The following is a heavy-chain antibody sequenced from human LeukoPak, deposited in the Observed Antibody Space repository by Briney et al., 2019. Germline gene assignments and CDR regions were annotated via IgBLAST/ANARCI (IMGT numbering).Heavy chain of an antibody. J-gene: IGHJ5*01. CDR1: GFTFSSYA. Sequence: GGSLRLSCAASGFTFSSYAMHWVRQATGKGLEWVANIKQDGSEKYYVDSVKGRFTISRDNAKNSLYLQMNSLKTEDTAVYYCTRAYYDSGNYYYGDSWGQGTLVSVSS. CDR2: IKQDGSEK. CDR3: TRAYYDSGNYYYGDS. V-gene: IGHV3-7*04. D-gene: IGHD3-22*01.